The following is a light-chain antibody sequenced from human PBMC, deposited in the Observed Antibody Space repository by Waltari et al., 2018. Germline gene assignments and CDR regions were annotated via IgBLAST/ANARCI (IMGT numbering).Light chain of an antibody. J-gene: IGKJ2*01. CDR2: GAS. CDR3: QQYNNWPPYT. Sequence: EIVMTQSPATLSVSPGERATLSCRASRSISSDLAWYQQNPGQAPRLLIYGASTRATGIPARFSGSGSGTEFTLTISSLQSEDFAVYYCQQYNNWPPYTFGQGTKLEIK. CDR1: RSISSD. V-gene: IGKV3-15*01.